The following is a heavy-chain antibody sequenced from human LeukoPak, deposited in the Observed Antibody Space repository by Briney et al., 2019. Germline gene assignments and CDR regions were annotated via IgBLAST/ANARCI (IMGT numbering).Heavy chain of an antibody. Sequence: GVLRLSCAASGFSFSLYWMHWVRQAPGKGLVWVSRINSDGTSTSYADSVKGRFTISRDNAKNTLYLQMTSLRAEDTAIYYCVYSGYDWTYYFDWWGQGTLVTVSS. V-gene: IGHV3-74*01. D-gene: IGHD5-12*01. CDR3: VYSGYDWTYYFDW. CDR2: INSDGTST. CDR1: GFSFSLYW. J-gene: IGHJ4*02.